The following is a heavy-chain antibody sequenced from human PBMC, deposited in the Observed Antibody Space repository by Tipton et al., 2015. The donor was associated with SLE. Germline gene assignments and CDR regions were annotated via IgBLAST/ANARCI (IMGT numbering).Heavy chain of an antibody. J-gene: IGHJ4*02. D-gene: IGHD5-12*01. CDR3: ARRSTLVASFDY. Sequence: GHVTISADKSISTAYLQWSSLKASDTAMYYCARRSTLVASFDYWGQGTLVTVSS. V-gene: IGHV5-10-1*01.